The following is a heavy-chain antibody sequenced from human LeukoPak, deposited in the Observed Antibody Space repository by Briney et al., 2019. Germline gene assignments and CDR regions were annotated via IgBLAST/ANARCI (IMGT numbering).Heavy chain of an antibody. D-gene: IGHD5-18*01. Sequence: GGSLRLSCAASGFTFSSYAMSWVRQAPGKGLEWVSAISGSGGSTYYADSVKGRFTISRDNSENTLYLQMNSLRAEDTAVYYCAKGHLDTAMVFWVGDYFDYWGQGTLVTVSS. CDR2: ISGSGGST. V-gene: IGHV3-23*01. CDR3: AKGHLDTAMVFWVGDYFDY. J-gene: IGHJ4*02. CDR1: GFTFSSYA.